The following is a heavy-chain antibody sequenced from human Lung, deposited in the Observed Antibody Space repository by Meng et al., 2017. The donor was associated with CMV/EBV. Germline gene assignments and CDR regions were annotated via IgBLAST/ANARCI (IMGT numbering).Heavy chain of an antibody. CDR2: VSDSGNT. D-gene: IGHD6-19*01. CDR1: PGSISSYY. Sequence: SETLSLTCTVSPGSISSYYWSWIRQPPGKGLEWIGYVSDSGNTNYNPSLKSRVTISIDTSKNQFSLRLKSVTAADTAVYYCSSRRGGWPYFDFWGQGTLVIVSS. V-gene: IGHV4-59*01. CDR3: SSRRGGWPYFDF. J-gene: IGHJ4*02.